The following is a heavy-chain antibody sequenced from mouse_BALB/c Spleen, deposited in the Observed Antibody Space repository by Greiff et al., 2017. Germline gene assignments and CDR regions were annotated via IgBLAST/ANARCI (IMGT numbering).Heavy chain of an antibody. V-gene: IGHV1S22*01. D-gene: IGHD2-4*01. J-gene: IGHJ2*01. CDR1: GYTFTSYW. Sequence: LQQPGSELVRPGASVKLSCKASGYTFTSYWMHWVKQRPGQGLEWIGNIYPGSGSTNYDEKFKSKATLTVDTSSSTDYMQLSSLTSEDSAVYSCTRLIMGFDYWGQGTTLTVSS. CDR2: IYPGSGST. CDR3: TRLIMGFDY.